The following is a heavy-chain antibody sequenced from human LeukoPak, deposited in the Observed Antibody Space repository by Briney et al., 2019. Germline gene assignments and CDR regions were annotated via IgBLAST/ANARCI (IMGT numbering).Heavy chain of an antibody. CDR3: AREDYGSDDAFDI. D-gene: IGHD3-10*01. Sequence: GASVKVSCKASGGTFSSYAISWVRQAPGQGLEWMGGIIPIFGTANYAQKFRGRVTITADESTSTAYMELSSLRSDDTAVYYCAREDYGSDDAFDIWGQGTMVTVSS. J-gene: IGHJ3*02. CDR2: IIPIFGTA. V-gene: IGHV1-69*13. CDR1: GGTFSSYA.